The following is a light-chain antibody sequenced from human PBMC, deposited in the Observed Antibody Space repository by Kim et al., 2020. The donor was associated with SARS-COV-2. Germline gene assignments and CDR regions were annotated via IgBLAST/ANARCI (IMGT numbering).Light chain of an antibody. CDR1: QSVLYSSDNKNY. CDR3: QQFFTIPRT. CDR2: WAS. V-gene: IGKV4-1*01. J-gene: IGKJ1*01. Sequence: DIVLTQSPVSLAVSLGERATINCRSSQSVLYSSDNKNYLVWYQQKAGQPPKLLISWASTRESGVPDRFSGSGSGTDFTLTISSLQAEDVAVYYCQQFFTIPRTFGQGTKVDIK.